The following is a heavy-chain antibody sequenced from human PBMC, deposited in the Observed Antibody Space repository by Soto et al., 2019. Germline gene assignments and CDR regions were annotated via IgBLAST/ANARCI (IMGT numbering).Heavy chain of an antibody. J-gene: IGHJ6*02. CDR1: GGSISSSSYY. CDR3: ARLGGELLWFGESRYYYGMDV. V-gene: IGHV4-39*01. Sequence: LSLTCTVSGGSISSSSYYWGWIRQPPGKGLEWIGSIYYSGSTYYNPSLKSRVTISVDTSKNQFSLKLSSVTAADTAVYYCARLGGELLWFGESRYYYGMDVWGQGTTVTVSS. D-gene: IGHD3-10*01. CDR2: IYYSGST.